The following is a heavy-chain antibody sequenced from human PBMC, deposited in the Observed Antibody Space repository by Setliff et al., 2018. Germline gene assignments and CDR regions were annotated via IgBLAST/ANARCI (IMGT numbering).Heavy chain of an antibody. J-gene: IGHJ4*02. CDR1: GGSISSSY. CDR2: FYYSGST. D-gene: IGHD4-17*01. V-gene: IGHV4-59*08. Sequence: PSETLSLTCTVSGGSISSSYWSWIRQPPGKGLEWIGYFYYSGSTNYNPSLKSRVTISVDTSKNQFSLKLSSVTAADTAVYYCARFYGDYQFDYWGQGTLVTVSS. CDR3: ARFYGDYQFDY.